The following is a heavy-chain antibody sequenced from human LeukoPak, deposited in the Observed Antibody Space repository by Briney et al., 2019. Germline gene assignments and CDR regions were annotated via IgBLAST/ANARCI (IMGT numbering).Heavy chain of an antibody. V-gene: IGHV1-46*01. J-gene: IGHJ4*02. CDR3: ARFEVTVATITGDY. Sequence: ASVKVSCKASGYTFTSYYMHWVRQAPGQGLEWMGLINPTGGSTGYAQKFQGRVTMTRDMSTSTAYMELSRLRSDDTAVYYCARFEVTVATITGDYWGQGTLVTVSS. D-gene: IGHD5-12*01. CDR2: INPTGGST. CDR1: GYTFTSYY.